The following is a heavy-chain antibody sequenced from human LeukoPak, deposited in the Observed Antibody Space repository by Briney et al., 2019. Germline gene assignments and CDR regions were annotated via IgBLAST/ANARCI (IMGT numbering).Heavy chain of an antibody. Sequence: PGGSLRLSCAASGFSFSDHFMDWVRQAPGKGLEWVGRSRNKANSYTTEYAASVKGRFTISRDDSKNSLYLQMNSLKTEDTAVYHCARSGGAFGYYGLDGWGQGTTVTVSS. CDR1: GFSFSDHF. CDR3: ARSGGAFGYYGLDG. V-gene: IGHV3-72*01. D-gene: IGHD3-10*01. J-gene: IGHJ6*02. CDR2: SRNKANSYTT.